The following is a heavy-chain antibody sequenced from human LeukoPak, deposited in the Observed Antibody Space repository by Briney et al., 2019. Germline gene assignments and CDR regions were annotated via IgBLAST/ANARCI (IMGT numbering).Heavy chain of an antibody. Sequence: GGSLRLSCAASGFTFSSYAMSWVRQAPGKGLEWVSAISGSGGGTYYADSVKGRFTISRDNSKNTLYLQMNSLTTEDTAVYYCAGGWGSGAWLIDSWGQGTLVSVSS. CDR3: AGGWGSGAWLIDS. J-gene: IGHJ4*02. CDR2: ISGSGGGT. V-gene: IGHV3-23*01. D-gene: IGHD3-16*01. CDR1: GFTFSSYA.